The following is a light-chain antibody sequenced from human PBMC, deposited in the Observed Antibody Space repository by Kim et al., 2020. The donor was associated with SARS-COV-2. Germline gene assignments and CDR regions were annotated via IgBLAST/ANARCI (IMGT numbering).Light chain of an antibody. J-gene: IGKJ2*01. CDR2: SAS. CDR3: QHYNTWPPI. CDR1: QSVSRF. Sequence: IVLTQSPAILSVSPGERATLSCRASQSVSRFVAWYQQRPGQAPRVLIYSASSRASGIPDRFSATGSGTEFTLTISSLQSEDFAVYYCQHYNTWPPILGQGTKLEI. V-gene: IGKV3-15*01.